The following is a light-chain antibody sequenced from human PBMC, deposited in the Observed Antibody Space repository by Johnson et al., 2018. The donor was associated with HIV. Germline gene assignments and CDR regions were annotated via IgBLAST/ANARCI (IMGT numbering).Light chain of an antibody. CDR1: SSKIGNKY. CDR2: DNN. V-gene: IGLV1-51*01. CDR3: GTWDSSLSAVYV. J-gene: IGLJ1*01. Sequence: QSVLTQPPSVSAAPGQKFTISCSGSSSKIGNKYVSWYQQLPGTAPKVLIYDNNKRPSGIPDRFSGSKSGTSATLGITGLQTGDEADYYCGTWDSSLSAVYVFGTGTKVTVL.